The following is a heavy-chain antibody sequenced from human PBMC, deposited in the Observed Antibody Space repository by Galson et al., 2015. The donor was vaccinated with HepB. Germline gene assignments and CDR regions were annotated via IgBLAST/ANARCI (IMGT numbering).Heavy chain of an antibody. CDR2: ISNDGKNQ. CDR1: GFTFSRYG. Sequence: SLRLSCAASGFTFSRYGMHWVRQAPGKGLEWVAVISNDGKNQEYADSVKGRCTISRDNSKNTLFLEMNSLRPEDTAMYFCAKDYPQTSVTTNFAYHYGMDVWGQGTTVTISS. V-gene: IGHV3-30*18. D-gene: IGHD4-17*01. J-gene: IGHJ6*02. CDR3: AKDYPQTSVTTNFAYHYGMDV.